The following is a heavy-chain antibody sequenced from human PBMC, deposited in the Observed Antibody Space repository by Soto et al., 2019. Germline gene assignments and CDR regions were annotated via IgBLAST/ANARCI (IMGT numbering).Heavy chain of an antibody. D-gene: IGHD3-3*01. CDR2: MNPNSGNT. Sequence: ASVKVSGKASGYTFTSYDINWVRQATGQGLEWMGWMNPNSGNTGYAQKFQGRVTMTRNTSISTAYMELSSLRSEDTAVYYCARGRLRTIFGVVIIWFDPWGQGTLVTVSS. J-gene: IGHJ5*02. CDR1: GYTFTSYD. CDR3: ARGRLRTIFGVVIIWFDP. V-gene: IGHV1-8*01.